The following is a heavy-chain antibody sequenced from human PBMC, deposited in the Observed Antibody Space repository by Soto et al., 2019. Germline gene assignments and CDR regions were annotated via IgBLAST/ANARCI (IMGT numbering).Heavy chain of an antibody. CDR3: ARVERGTATTVVDAFDI. CDR1: GGFVSSGSYY. CDR2: MSHRGGT. J-gene: IGHJ3*02. V-gene: IGHV4-34*01. D-gene: IGHD1-1*01. Sequence: QVQLQQWGAGLLKPSETLSLTCAVYGGFVSSGSYYWSWIRQPPGKGLEWIGEMSHRGGTHFNPSPKSRVTIPVDTSKNQFSLKMSSVTAADTALYYCARVERGTATTVVDAFDIWGPGTMVTVSS.